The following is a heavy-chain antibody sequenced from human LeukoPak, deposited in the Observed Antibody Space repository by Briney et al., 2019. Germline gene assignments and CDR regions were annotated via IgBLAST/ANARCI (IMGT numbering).Heavy chain of an antibody. J-gene: IGHJ4*02. Sequence: GGSLRLSCAAPGFTFSSYGMHWVRQAPGKGLEWVAVISYDGSNKYYADSVKGRFTISRDNSKNTLYLQMNSLRAEDTGVYYCAKENISSPYYFDYWGQGTLVTVSS. D-gene: IGHD2/OR15-2a*01. V-gene: IGHV3-30*18. CDR1: GFTFSSYG. CDR2: ISYDGSNK. CDR3: AKENISSPYYFDY.